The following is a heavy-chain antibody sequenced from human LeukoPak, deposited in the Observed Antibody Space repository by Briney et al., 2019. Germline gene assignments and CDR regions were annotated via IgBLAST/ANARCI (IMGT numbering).Heavy chain of an antibody. J-gene: IGHJ6*03. CDR3: ARQTGVYYYMDV. D-gene: IGHD3-10*01. V-gene: IGHV4-59*01. Sequence: SETLSLTCTVSGASSSSYYWSWIRQPPGKGLEWIGYIYYRGSANYNPSLNSRVTISVDTSKNQISLRLTSVSAADTAVYYCARQTGVYYYMDVWGKGTTVTVSS. CDR2: IYYRGSA. CDR1: GASSSSYY.